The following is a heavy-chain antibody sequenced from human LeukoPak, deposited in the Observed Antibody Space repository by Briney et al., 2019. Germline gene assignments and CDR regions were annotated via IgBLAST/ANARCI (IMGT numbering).Heavy chain of an antibody. CDR3: ARGYDDMLTGWHMVDYYYYYMDV. CDR1: GGSISSYY. CDR2: IYYSGST. D-gene: IGHD3-9*01. J-gene: IGHJ6*03. Sequence: SETLSLTCTVSGGSISSYYWGWIRQPPGKGLGRIGYIYYSGSTNYDPSLKSRVTISVDTSKNQFSLKLSSVTAADTAVYYCARGYDDMLTGWHMVDYYYYYMDVWGKGTTVTVSS. V-gene: IGHV4-59*01.